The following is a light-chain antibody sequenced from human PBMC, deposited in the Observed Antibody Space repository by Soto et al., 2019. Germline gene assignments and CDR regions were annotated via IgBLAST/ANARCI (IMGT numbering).Light chain of an antibody. CDR2: NGS. CDR3: QQSYIMPWT. CDR1: QSISSF. J-gene: IGKJ1*01. V-gene: IGKV1-39*01. Sequence: IQLTQSHSSLSASVGDRFTITCRASQSISSFLNWYQQKSGKAPKLLIYNGSTLQSGVPSRFSGSGSGTEYSLTLSSLQPEDFAVYYCQQSYIMPWTFGQGTKVDI.